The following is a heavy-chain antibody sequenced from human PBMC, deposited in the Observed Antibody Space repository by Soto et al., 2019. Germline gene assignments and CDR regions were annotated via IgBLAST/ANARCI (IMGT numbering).Heavy chain of an antibody. J-gene: IGHJ4*02. Sequence: GGSLRLSCAASGFTLRSYWMSWVRQAPGKGLEWLATIKTDASEKKYVDSVKGRFTISRDDAKNSLYLEMNSLRAEDTAVYYCARESEDLTSNFDYWGQGTLVTVSS. CDR1: GFTLRSYW. V-gene: IGHV3-7*01. CDR3: ARESEDLTSNFDY. CDR2: IKTDASEK.